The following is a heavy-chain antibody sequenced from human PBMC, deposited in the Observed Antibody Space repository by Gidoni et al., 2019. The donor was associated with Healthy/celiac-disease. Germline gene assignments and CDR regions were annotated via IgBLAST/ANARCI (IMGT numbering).Heavy chain of an antibody. Sequence: VQRLESGGGLVQPGGSLIISCAASGLTFRSYAMSWVRQDPRKGLVGVSAISVSGGSTYYADSVKGRFTISRDNSKNTLYLQMNSLRAEDTAVYYCAKDRFIVASDDYFDYWVQGTLVTVSS. CDR3: AKDRFIVASDDYFDY. V-gene: IGHV3-23*01. J-gene: IGHJ4*02. CDR2: ISVSGGST. CDR1: GLTFRSYA. D-gene: IGHD5-12*01.